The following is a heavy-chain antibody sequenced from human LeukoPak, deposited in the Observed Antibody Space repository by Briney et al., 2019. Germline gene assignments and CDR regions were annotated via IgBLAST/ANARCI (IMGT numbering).Heavy chain of an antibody. Sequence: VASVKVSCKVSGYTLTELSMHWVRQAPGKGLEWMGGFDPEDGETIYAQKFQGRVTMTEDTSTDTAYMELSSLRSEDTAVYYFATPGRVRYFDWLLDGFDYWGQGTLVTVSS. D-gene: IGHD3-9*01. V-gene: IGHV1-24*01. CDR3: ATPGRVRYFDWLLDGFDY. J-gene: IGHJ4*02. CDR2: FDPEDGET. CDR1: GYTLTELS.